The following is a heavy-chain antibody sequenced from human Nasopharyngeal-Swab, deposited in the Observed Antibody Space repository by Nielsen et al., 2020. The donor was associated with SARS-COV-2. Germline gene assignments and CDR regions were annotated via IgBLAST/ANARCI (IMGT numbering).Heavy chain of an antibody. V-gene: IGHV1-18*01. Sequence: ASVKVSCKASGYTFTSYGISWVRQAPGQGLEWMGWISAYNGNTNYAQKLQGRVTMTTDTSTSTAYMELSSLRSEDTAVYYCASLRDPRYYGSGRHQDPWGQGTLVTVSS. D-gene: IGHD3-10*01. CDR2: ISAYNGNT. J-gene: IGHJ5*02. CDR1: GYTFTSYG. CDR3: ASLRDPRYYGSGRHQDP.